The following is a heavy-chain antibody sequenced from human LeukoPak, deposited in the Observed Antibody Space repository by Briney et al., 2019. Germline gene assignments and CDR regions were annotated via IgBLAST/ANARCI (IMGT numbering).Heavy chain of an antibody. Sequence: GGSLRLSCAASGFTFSSYAMSWVRQAPGKGLEWVSAISGSGGSTYYADSVKGRFTISRDNSKNSLYLQMNSLRGEDTAVYYCARDHEGYNDYWGQGTLVTVSS. V-gene: IGHV3-23*01. J-gene: IGHJ4*02. CDR2: ISGSGGST. CDR1: GFTFSSYA. D-gene: IGHD5-24*01. CDR3: ARDHEGYNDY.